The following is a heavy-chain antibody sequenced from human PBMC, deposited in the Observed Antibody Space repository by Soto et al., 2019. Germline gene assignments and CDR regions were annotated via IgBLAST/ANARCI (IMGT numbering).Heavy chain of an antibody. CDR3: ASDHGDYKFEF. Sequence: PSETLSLTCAVYGGSLSAYYWSWIRQSPEKGLEWIGEIHHSGITKYNPSLKSRVTISVGTSKNQFSLDLTSVTAADTAIYYCASDHGDYKFEFCGQGTLVTVSS. CDR1: GGSLSAYY. CDR2: IHHSGIT. J-gene: IGHJ4*02. V-gene: IGHV4-34*01. D-gene: IGHD4-17*01.